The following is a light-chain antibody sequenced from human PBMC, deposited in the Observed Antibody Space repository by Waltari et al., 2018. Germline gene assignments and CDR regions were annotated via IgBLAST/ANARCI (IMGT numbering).Light chain of an antibody. CDR3: QQYYSYLLLT. V-gene: IGKV1-8*01. CDR2: AAS. Sequence: AIRMTQSPSSLSASTGDRVTITCRASQGISSYLAWYQQKPGKAPKLLIYAASTLQSGVPSRFSGSGSGTDFTLTISCLQSEDFATYYCQQYYSYLLLTFGGGTKVEIK. CDR1: QGISSY. J-gene: IGKJ4*01.